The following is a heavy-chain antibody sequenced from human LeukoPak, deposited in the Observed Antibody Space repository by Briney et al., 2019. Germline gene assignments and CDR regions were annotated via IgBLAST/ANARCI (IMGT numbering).Heavy chain of an antibody. CDR1: GISVKENY. V-gene: IGHV3-11*04. Sequence: SGGSLRLSCAASGISVKENYVNWVRQAPGKGLEWLSYISRSGNTRYYGNSVKGRFTVSRDNAKNSLSLQMNSLRAEDTAVYYCARDKLDGYSNLWGQGTLVTVAS. J-gene: IGHJ5*02. D-gene: IGHD5-24*01. CDR3: ARDKLDGYSNL. CDR2: ISRSGNTR.